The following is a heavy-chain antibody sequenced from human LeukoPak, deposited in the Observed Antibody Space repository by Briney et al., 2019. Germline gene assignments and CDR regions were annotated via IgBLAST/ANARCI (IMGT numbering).Heavy chain of an antibody. V-gene: IGHV1-2*02. D-gene: IGHD6-19*01. CDR1: EYTFSGYN. CDR3: ARSAGIAVAGAAAY. J-gene: IGHJ4*02. Sequence: ASVKVSCKASEYTFSGYNMHWVRQAPGQGLEWMGWINPNSGGTNYAQKFQGRITITRDTSTSTVNMELSGLRSDDTAVYYCARSAGIAVAGAAAYWGQGTLVTVSS. CDR2: INPNSGGT.